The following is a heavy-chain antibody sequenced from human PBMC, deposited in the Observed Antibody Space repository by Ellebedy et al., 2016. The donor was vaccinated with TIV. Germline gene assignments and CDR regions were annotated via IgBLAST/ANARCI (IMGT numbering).Heavy chain of an antibody. D-gene: IGHD2-15*01. CDR2: ISGSGGST. CDR1: GFTFSSYA. V-gene: IGHV3-23*01. J-gene: IGHJ5*02. CDR3: AKDRDCSGGSCYGEFDP. Sequence: GGSLRLXCAASGFTFSSYAMSWVRQAPGKGLEWVSAISGSGGSTYYADSVKGRFTNSRDNSKNTLYLQMNSLRAEDTAVYYCAKDRDCSGGSCYGEFDPWGQGTLVTVSS.